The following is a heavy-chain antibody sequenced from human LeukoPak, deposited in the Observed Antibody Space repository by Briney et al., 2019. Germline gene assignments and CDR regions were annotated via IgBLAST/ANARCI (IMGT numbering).Heavy chain of an antibody. CDR1: GYTFTSYD. V-gene: IGHV1-8*01. CDR3: ARVYYYGSGSYWTSHYYYMDV. J-gene: IGHJ6*03. CDR2: MNPNSGNT. Sequence: ASVKVSCKASGYTFTSYDINWVRQATGQGLEWMGWMNPNSGNTGYAQKFQGRVTMTRNTSISTAYMELSSLRSEDTAVYYCARVYYYGSGSYWTSHYYYMDVWGKGTTVTISS. D-gene: IGHD3-10*01.